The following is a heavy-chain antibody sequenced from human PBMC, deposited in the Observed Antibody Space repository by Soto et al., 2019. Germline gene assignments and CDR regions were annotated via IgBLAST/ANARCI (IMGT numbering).Heavy chain of an antibody. D-gene: IGHD3-22*01. V-gene: IGHV1-69*01. CDR2: IIPIFGTA. J-gene: IGHJ6*02. Sequence: QVQLVQSGAEVKKPGSSVKVSCKASGGTFSSYAISWVRQAPGQGLEWMGGIIPIFGTANYAQKFQGRVTITADESTSTGYMELSSLRSEDTAVYYCATRDYYDSSGYYSGFYYYGMDVWGQGTTVTVSS. CDR1: GGTFSSYA. CDR3: ATRDYYDSSGYYSGFYYYGMDV.